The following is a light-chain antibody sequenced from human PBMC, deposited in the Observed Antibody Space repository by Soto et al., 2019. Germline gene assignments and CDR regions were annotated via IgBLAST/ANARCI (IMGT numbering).Light chain of an antibody. CDR3: LQHFMYPLT. Sequence: DILMTQSQSSLSASVGDRVTIACRASQGIINDLGWYQQKPGMAPKRLIYSASTLQGGVPSRFSGSASGTEFTLTISSLQPEDFATYYCLQHFMYPLTFGGGTKVEIK. CDR2: SAS. J-gene: IGKJ4*01. CDR1: QGIIND. V-gene: IGKV1-17*01.